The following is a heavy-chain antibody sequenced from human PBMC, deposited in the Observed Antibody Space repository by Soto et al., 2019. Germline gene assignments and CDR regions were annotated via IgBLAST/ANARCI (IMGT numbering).Heavy chain of an antibody. V-gene: IGHV4-59*08. D-gene: IGHD5-18*01. CDR3: ARHPGYGVYYFDY. Sequence: TSETLSLTCTVSGGSISSYYWSWIRQPPGKGLEWIGYIYYSGSTNYNPSLKSRVTISVDTSKNQFSLNLSSVTAADTAVYYCARHPGYGVYYFDYWGQGTLVTVPS. CDR1: GGSISSYY. J-gene: IGHJ4*02. CDR2: IYYSGST.